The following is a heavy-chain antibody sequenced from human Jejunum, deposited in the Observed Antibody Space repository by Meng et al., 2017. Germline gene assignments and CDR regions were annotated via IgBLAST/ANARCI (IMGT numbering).Heavy chain of an antibody. CDR2: MNEDGSQK. D-gene: IGHD1-26*01. CDR3: ARGVREGG. J-gene: IGHJ4*02. Sequence: GVSLRLSCAASRFTFTNYYMGWVRQAPGKGLEWVANMNEDGSQKLYVDSVKGRFTISRDNAKNSVVLQMDSLRAEDTAVYYCARGVREGGWGQGTLVTVSS. V-gene: IGHV3-7*01. CDR1: RFTFTNYY.